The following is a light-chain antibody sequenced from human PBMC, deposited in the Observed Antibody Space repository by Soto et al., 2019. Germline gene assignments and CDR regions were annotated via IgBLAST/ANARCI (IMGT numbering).Light chain of an antibody. CDR2: AAS. J-gene: IGKJ3*01. Sequence: DIQMTQSPSTLSGSVGDRVTITCRASQTISSWLAWYQQKPWKAPKLLIYAASTLQSGVPSRFSGSGSGTEFTLTISSLQPEDFATYYCQQLNSYPPFGPGTKVDI. V-gene: IGKV1-9*01. CDR1: QTISSW. CDR3: QQLNSYPP.